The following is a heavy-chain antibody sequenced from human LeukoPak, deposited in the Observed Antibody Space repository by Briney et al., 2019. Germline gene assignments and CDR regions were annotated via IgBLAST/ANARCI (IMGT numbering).Heavy chain of an antibody. D-gene: IGHD4-17*01. CDR3: ATPPTVTTAWYFDL. J-gene: IGHJ2*01. CDR2: ISGDGGST. Sequence: GGSLRPSCAASGFTLDDYAMHWVRQAPGKGLEGVSLISGDGGSTYYADSVKSRFTISRDNSKNSLYLQMNSLRTEDTALYYRATPPTVTTAWYFDLWGRGTLVTVSS. CDR1: GFTLDDYA. V-gene: IGHV3-43*02.